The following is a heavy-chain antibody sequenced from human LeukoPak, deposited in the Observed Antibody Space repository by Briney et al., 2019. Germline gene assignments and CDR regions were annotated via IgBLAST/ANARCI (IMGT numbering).Heavy chain of an antibody. J-gene: IGHJ4*02. Sequence: GGSLRLSCAASGFTFSTYTMNWVRQAPGKGLEWVSSISSSSNNINYADSVKGRFTISRDNAMNSVHLQMNSLRVDDTAVYYCARGYQRPDYWGQGTLITVSS. CDR2: ISSSSNNI. D-gene: IGHD2-2*01. CDR3: ARGYQRPDY. V-gene: IGHV3-21*01. CDR1: GFTFSTYT.